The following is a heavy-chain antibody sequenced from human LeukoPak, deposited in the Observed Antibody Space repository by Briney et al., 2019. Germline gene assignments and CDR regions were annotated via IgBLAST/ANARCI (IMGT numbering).Heavy chain of an antibody. V-gene: IGHV4-61*02. Sequence: SETLSLTCTVSGGSISSGSYYWSWIRQPAGKGLEWLGRIYTSGSTNYNPSLKSRVTISVDTSKNQFSLKLSSVTAADTAVYYCARAQWLAIEVGFDPWGQGTLVTVSS. CDR2: IYTSGST. CDR3: ARAQWLAIEVGFDP. D-gene: IGHD6-19*01. J-gene: IGHJ5*02. CDR1: GGSISSGSYY.